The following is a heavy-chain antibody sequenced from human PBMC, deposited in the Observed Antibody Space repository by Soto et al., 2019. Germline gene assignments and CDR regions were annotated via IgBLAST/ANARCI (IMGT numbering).Heavy chain of an antibody. CDR2: IDARSNYI. D-gene: IGHD1-26*01. CDR1: GFRFNSYS. J-gene: IGHJ4*02. Sequence: GGSLRLSCEASGFRFNSYSLNWVRQAPQKGLEWVSLIDARSNYIYYADSVKGRFTISRDNARNSLYLQMDSLRVEDTAVYYCVRENEMAGATSAFEYWGQGTPVTV. V-gene: IGHV3-21*06. CDR3: VRENEMAGATSAFEY.